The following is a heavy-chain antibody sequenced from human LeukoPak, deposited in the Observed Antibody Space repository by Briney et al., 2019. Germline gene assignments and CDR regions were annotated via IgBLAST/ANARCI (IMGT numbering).Heavy chain of an antibody. CDR2: ISYDGSNK. J-gene: IGHJ4*02. CDR3: AKGRLAQPRVYYFDY. D-gene: IGHD2-21*01. CDR1: GFTFSSYG. V-gene: IGHV3-30*18. Sequence: GGSLRLSCAASGFTFSSYGIHWVRQAPGKGLEWGAVISYDGSNKYYADSVKGRFTISRDNSKNTLYLQMNSLRAEDTAVYYCAKGRLAQPRVYYFDYWGQGTLVTVSS.